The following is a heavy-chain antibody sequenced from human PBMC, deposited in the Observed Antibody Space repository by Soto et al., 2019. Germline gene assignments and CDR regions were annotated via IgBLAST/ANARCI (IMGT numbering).Heavy chain of an antibody. J-gene: IGHJ4*02. CDR3: ARDERREPYYYDSSGSRPPLDY. CDR2: IYYSGST. Sequence: PSETLSLTCTVSGGSISSYYWSWIRQPPGKGLEWIGYIYYSGSTNYNPSLKSRVTISVDTSKNQFSLKLSSVTAADTAVYYCARDERREPYYYDSSGSRPPLDYWGQGTLVTVSS. CDR1: GGSISSYY. V-gene: IGHV4-59*01. D-gene: IGHD3-22*01.